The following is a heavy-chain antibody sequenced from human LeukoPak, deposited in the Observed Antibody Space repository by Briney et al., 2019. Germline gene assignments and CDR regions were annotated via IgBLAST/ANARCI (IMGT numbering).Heavy chain of an antibody. CDR2: MRSDGSTK. CDR1: GFSFSSYV. J-gene: IGHJ4*02. D-gene: IGHD3-22*01. Sequence: GGSLRLSLVASGFSFSSYVRHGVGQAPCRGLDGVAYMRSDGSTKYYADSVKGRFTISRDNSKNTLYLQMNSLRPEDTAVYYCAKGYDSSGYYLDHWGQGTLVTVSS. CDR3: AKGYDSSGYYLDH. V-gene: IGHV3-30*02.